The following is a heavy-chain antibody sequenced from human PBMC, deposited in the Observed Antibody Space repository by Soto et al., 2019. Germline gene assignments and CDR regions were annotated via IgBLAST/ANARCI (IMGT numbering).Heavy chain of an antibody. D-gene: IGHD6-6*01. CDR3: ARGDLKLPGH. CDR1: GGSISSSSW. Sequence: SETLSLTCAVSGGSISSSSWWSWVRPPPGKGLKWIGEIYHSGTTNYNPSLKSRVTISVDKSKNQFSLKLSSVSAADTAVYYCARGDLKLPGHWGQGTLVTVSS. CDR2: IYHSGTT. J-gene: IGHJ1*01. V-gene: IGHV4-4*02.